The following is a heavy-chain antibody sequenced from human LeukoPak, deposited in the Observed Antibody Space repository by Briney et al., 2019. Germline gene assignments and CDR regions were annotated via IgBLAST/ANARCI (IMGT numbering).Heavy chain of an antibody. J-gene: IGHJ4*02. CDR1: GFTFSSYA. V-gene: IGHV3-23*01. D-gene: IGHD4-17*01. CDR2: ISGSGGST. Sequence: GGSLRLSCAASGFTFSSYAMSWVRQAPGKGLEWVSAISGSGGSTYYADSVKGRFTISRGNSKNTLYLQMNSLRAEDTAVYYCAKPSTWGATVTTYYFDYWGQGTLVTVSS. CDR3: AKPSTWGATVTTYYFDY.